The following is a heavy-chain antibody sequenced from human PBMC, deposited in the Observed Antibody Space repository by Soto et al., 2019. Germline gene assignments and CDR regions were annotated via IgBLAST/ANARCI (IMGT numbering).Heavy chain of an antibody. Sequence: SVKVSCKASGGTFSSYAISWVRQAPGQGLEWMGGIIPIFGTANYAQKFQGRVTITADESTSTAYMDLSSLRSEDTAVYYCARVASYCSGGSCYPAYFDYWGQGTLVTVSS. CDR1: GGTFSSYA. D-gene: IGHD2-15*01. CDR3: ARVASYCSGGSCYPAYFDY. J-gene: IGHJ4*02. V-gene: IGHV1-69*13. CDR2: IIPIFGTA.